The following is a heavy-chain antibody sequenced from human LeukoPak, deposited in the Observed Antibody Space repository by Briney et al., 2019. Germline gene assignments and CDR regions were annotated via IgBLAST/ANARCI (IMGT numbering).Heavy chain of an antibody. CDR2: IYYSGST. Sequence: SETLSLTCTVSGGSISSHYWSWIRQPPGKGLEWIGYIYYSGSTNYNPSLKSRVTISVDTSKNQFSLKLSSVTAADTAVYYCARGSIAVAGYDYWGQGTLVTVSS. CDR3: ARGSIAVAGYDY. CDR1: GGSISSHY. V-gene: IGHV4-59*11. J-gene: IGHJ4*02. D-gene: IGHD6-19*01.